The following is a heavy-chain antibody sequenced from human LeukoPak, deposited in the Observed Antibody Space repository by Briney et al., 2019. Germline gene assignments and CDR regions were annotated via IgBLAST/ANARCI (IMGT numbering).Heavy chain of an antibody. D-gene: IGHD3-10*01. Sequence: SETLSLTCTVSGGSISSQYWSWIRQPPGKGLEWNGYIYYSGSTNYNPSLKSRVTISVDTSKNQFSLKLKSVTAADSASYYCARLSPYGSGSHYYMDIWGKGTTVTVSS. CDR3: ARLSPYGSGSHYYMDI. CDR2: IYYSGST. V-gene: IGHV4-59*08. J-gene: IGHJ6*03. CDR1: GGSISSQY.